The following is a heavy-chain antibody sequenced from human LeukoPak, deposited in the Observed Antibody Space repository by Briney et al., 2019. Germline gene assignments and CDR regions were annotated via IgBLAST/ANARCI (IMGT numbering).Heavy chain of an antibody. Sequence: SETLSLTCTVSGGSISSSSYFWGWIRQPPGKGLEWIGTIYYSGSTYYNPSLKSRVTISVDTSKNQFSLKLSSVTAADTAVYYCASRYDYSNYIDYWGQGTLVTVSS. CDR3: ASRYDYSNYIDY. D-gene: IGHD4-11*01. V-gene: IGHV4-39*01. J-gene: IGHJ4*02. CDR2: IYYSGST. CDR1: GGSISSSSYF.